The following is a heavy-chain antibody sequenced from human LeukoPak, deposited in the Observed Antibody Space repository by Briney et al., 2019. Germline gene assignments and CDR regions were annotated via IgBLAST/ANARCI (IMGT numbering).Heavy chain of an antibody. V-gene: IGHV3-23*01. CDR2: ISGSGGST. D-gene: IGHD3-22*01. CDR3: AKDPNYYDSSGYWGSWFDP. J-gene: IGHJ5*02. Sequence: GSLRLSCAASGFTFSSYAMSWVRQAPGKGLEWVSAISGSGGSTYYADSVKGRFTISRDNSKNTLYLQMNSLRAEDTAVYYCAKDPNYYDSSGYWGSWFDPWGQGTLVTVSS. CDR1: GFTFSSYA.